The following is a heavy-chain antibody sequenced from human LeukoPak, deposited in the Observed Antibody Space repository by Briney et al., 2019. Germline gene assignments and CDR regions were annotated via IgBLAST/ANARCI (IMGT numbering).Heavy chain of an antibody. CDR3: TRGRSWEWFDP. CDR1: GDSVSNNVAA. D-gene: IGHD3-10*01. CDR2: TYYRSNWKK. J-gene: IGHJ5*02. Sequence: SQTLSLTCAISGDSVSNNVAAWNWIRQSPSKGLEWLGRTYYRSNWKKEYAVSVNTRMTINPDTFKNQFSLHLTAETPEGTAVYYCTRGRSWEWFDPWGQGTMVTVSS. V-gene: IGHV6-1*01.